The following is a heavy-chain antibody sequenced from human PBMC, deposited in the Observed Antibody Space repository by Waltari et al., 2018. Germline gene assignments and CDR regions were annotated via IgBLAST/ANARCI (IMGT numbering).Heavy chain of an antibody. CDR1: GDSITGQHY. CDR3: ARNRSSGFFDY. CDR2: IYHSGNF. V-gene: IGHV4-38-2*01. J-gene: IGHJ4*03. D-gene: IGHD3-22*01. Sequence: QVRLQESGPGLLKPSETLSVICAVSGDSITGQHYWGWIRQPPGKQLEWIGSIYHSGNFYERGSTLYSPSLKSRVSSSVDTSNNRFSLSLTSVTAADTAVYFCARNRSSGFFDYWGQGTLVAVSS.